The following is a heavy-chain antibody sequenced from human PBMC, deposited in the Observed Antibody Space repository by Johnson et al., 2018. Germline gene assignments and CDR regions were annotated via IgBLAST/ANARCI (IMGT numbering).Heavy chain of an antibody. V-gene: IGHV3-30-3*01. D-gene: IGHD5-18*01. Sequence: QVQLVQSGGGVVQPGRSLRLSCAASGFTFSSYAMHWVRQAPGKGLEGVAVISYDGSNNYYADSVKGRFTISRANSKNTLYLQMNSLRAEDTAVYYCARARSWGIQLYYYYYGMDVWGQGTTVTVSS. J-gene: IGHJ6*02. CDR2: ISYDGSNN. CDR3: ARARSWGIQLYYYYYGMDV. CDR1: GFTFSSYA.